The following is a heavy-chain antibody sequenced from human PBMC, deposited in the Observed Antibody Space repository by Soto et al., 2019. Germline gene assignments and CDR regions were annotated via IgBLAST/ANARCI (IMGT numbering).Heavy chain of an antibody. D-gene: IGHD6-13*01. CDR1: GGSISSYY. CDR2: IYYSGST. Sequence: QVQLQESGPGLVKPSETLSLTCTVSGGSISSYYLSWIRQPPGKGLEWIGYIYYSGSTNSTPSLNPGVTISVDTSRNQFPLKLRSVTAAATAVDYCARTRYSSRWLPLEYRGQGTLVTVCS. J-gene: IGHJ4*02. V-gene: IGHV4-59*01. CDR3: ARTRYSSRWLPLEY.